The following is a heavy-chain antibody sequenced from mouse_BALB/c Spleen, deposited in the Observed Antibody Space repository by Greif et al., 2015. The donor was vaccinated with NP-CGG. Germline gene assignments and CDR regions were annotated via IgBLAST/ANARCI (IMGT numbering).Heavy chain of an antibody. V-gene: IGHV1-69*02. CDR1: GYTFTSYW. Sequence: QVQLKESGAELVKPGASVKLSCKASGYTFTSYWTHWVKQRPGQGLEWIGEIDPSDSYTNYNQKFKGKATLTVDKSSSTAYMQLSSLTSEDSAVYYCASRRYFDVWGAGTTVTVSS. CDR2: IDPSDSYT. J-gene: IGHJ1*01. CDR3: ASRRYFDV.